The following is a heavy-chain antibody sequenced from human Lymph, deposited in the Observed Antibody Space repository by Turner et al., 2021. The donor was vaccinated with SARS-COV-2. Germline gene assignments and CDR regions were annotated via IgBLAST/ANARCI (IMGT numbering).Heavy chain of an antibody. D-gene: IGHD3-9*01. J-gene: IGHJ5*02. CDR2: MNPNSGNT. CDR3: ARAAQLTVWFDP. CDR1: GYTFTSYD. V-gene: IGHV1-8*01. Sequence: QVQLLQSGADVKKPGASVKVSCKASGYTFTSYDNNWVRQATGQGLEWMGWMNPNSGNTGYAQKYQGRVTMTRNTSISTAYMELRSLRSEDTAVYYCARAAQLTVWFDPWGQGTLVTVSS.